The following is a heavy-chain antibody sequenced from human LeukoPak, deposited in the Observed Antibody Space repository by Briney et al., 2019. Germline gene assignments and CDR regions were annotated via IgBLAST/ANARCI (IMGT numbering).Heavy chain of an antibody. Sequence: GGSLRLSCAASGFTFSSYAMHWVRQAPGEGLEWVAVISYGGSNKYYADSVKGRFTISRDNSKNTLYLQMNSLRAEDTAVYYCARGGYSYGYGALPYYYGMDVWGQGTTVTVSS. D-gene: IGHD5-18*01. CDR3: ARGGYSYGYGALPYYYGMDV. J-gene: IGHJ6*02. CDR1: GFTFSSYA. CDR2: ISYGGSNK. V-gene: IGHV3-30-3*01.